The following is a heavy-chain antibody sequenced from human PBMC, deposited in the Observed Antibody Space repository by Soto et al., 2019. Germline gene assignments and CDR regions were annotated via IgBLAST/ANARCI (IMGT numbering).Heavy chain of an antibody. CDR1: GFTFSDYW. Sequence: EVQLVESGGGLVQPGGSLRRSCVASGFTFSDYWMHWVRQAPGQGLVWVSRIKFDGSITSHADSVKGRFTISRDNARNTVHLQMYSLRAEDTGIYYCARGLRNYYGGDVWGQGTTVTVSS. CDR2: IKFDGSIT. J-gene: IGHJ6*02. V-gene: IGHV3-74*01. D-gene: IGHD4-17*01. CDR3: ARGLRNYYGGDV.